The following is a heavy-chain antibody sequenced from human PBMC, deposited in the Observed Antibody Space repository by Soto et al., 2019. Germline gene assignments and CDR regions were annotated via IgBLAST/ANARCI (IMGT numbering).Heavy chain of an antibody. V-gene: IGHV1-8*01. CDR1: GYTFTSYD. CDR3: ARAVQGSGSDYISYYSWGMDV. Sequence: ASVKVSCKASGYTFTSYDINWVRQATGQGLEWMGWMNPNSGNTGYAQKFQGRVTMTRNTSISTAYMELSSLRSEETAVYYCARAVQGSGSDYISYYSWGMDVWGRGTTVTV. J-gene: IGHJ6*02. D-gene: IGHD3-10*01. CDR2: MNPNSGNT.